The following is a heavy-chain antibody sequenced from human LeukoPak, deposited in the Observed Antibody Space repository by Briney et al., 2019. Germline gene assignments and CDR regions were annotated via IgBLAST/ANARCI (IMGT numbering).Heavy chain of an antibody. J-gene: IGHJ4*02. V-gene: IGHV1-3*01. Sequence: ASVKVSCKASGYTFTSYAMHWVRQAPGQRLEWMGWINAGNGNTKYSQKLQGRVTITRDTSASTAYMELSSLRSEDTAVYYCARDYYGSVSYYSACWGQGTLVSVCS. CDR2: INAGNGNT. CDR1: GYTFTSYA. CDR3: ARDYYGSVSYYSAC. D-gene: IGHD3-10*01.